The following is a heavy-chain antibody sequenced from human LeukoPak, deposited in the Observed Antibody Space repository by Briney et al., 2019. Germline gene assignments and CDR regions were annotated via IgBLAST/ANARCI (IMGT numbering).Heavy chain of an antibody. V-gene: IGHV3-33*01. Sequence: GGSLRLSCAASGFTFSSYGMHWVRQAPGKGLEWVAVIWYDGSNKYYADSVKGRFTISRDNSKNTLYLQMNSLRAEDTAVYYCARVRAVVAAIPTPYFDYWGQGTLVTVSS. CDR2: IWYDGSNK. CDR1: GFTFSSYG. J-gene: IGHJ4*02. D-gene: IGHD2-15*01. CDR3: ARVRAVVAAIPTPYFDY.